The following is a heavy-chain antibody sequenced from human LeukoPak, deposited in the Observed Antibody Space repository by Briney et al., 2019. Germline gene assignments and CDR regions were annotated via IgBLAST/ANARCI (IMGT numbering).Heavy chain of an antibody. J-gene: IGHJ4*02. CDR1: GFTFSNYA. CDR2: ISTSDGRT. D-gene: IGHD6-13*01. Sequence: GGSLRLSCAASGFTFSNYAMSWVRQAPGKGLEWVSIISTSDGRTYYADSVKGRFTISRDNSKNTLYMQMNSLRAEDTAVYYCAKDRDGSTWMDYFDSWGQGTPVTVSS. V-gene: IGHV3-23*01. CDR3: AKDRDGSTWMDYFDS.